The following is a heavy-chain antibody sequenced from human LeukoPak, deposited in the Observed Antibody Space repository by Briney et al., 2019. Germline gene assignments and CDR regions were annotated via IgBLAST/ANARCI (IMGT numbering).Heavy chain of an antibody. CDR2: IKSDGSST. D-gene: IGHD2-15*01. CDR3: ARDIAHCGSGICYNIRFDS. V-gene: IGHV3-74*01. Sequence: PGGSLRLSCAASGFTFSGYWMHWVRQALGKGLVWVSRIKSDGSSTTYADSVKGRFTISRDNAKNTLYLQMNSLRVEDTAVYYCARDIAHCGSGICYNIRFDSWGQGTLVTVSS. J-gene: IGHJ5*01. CDR1: GFTFSGYW.